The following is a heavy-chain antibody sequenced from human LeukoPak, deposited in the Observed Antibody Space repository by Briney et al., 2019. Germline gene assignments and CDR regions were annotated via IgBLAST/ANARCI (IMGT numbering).Heavy chain of an antibody. Sequence: GGSLRLSCAASGFTFNVHWMSWVRQAPGKGLEWVANTKEDGSEKYYVDSVTGRFTISRDNAKNSLYLQMNTLTAEDTAVYYCVRDDSRYGGSPGYWGQGTLVIV. CDR3: VRDDSRYGGSPGY. CDR1: GFTFNVHW. D-gene: IGHD1-26*01. V-gene: IGHV3-7*01. J-gene: IGHJ4*02. CDR2: TKEDGSEK.